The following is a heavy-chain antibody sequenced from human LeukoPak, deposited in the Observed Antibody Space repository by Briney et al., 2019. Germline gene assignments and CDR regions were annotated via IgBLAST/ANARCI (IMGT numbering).Heavy chain of an antibody. V-gene: IGHV1-2*02. J-gene: IGHJ4*02. Sequence: GSVKVSCKASGYTFTGYYMHWVRQAPGQGLEWMGWINPNSGGTNYAQKFQGRVTMTRDTSISTAYMELSRLRSGDAAVYYCARNEYCSSPSCFSPFDYWAREPLVPVPS. CDR1: GYTFTGYY. CDR2: INPNSGGT. D-gene: IGHD2-2*01. CDR3: ARNEYCSSPSCFSPFDY.